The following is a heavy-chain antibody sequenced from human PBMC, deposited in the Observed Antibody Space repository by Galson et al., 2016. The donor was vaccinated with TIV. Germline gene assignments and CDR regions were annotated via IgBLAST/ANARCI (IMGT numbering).Heavy chain of an antibody. J-gene: IGHJ2*01. Sequence: SLRLSCAASGFNFRTYAMHWVRQAPGKGLEWVAVIWYDGGNKYYGDSVMGRVTISRDNSKNTLYLQMNSLTTEDTAVYFCARDVHWYFHLWGRGTLVTVSS. CDR2: IWYDGGNK. CDR3: ARDVHWYFHL. V-gene: IGHV3-33*01. CDR1: GFNFRTYA.